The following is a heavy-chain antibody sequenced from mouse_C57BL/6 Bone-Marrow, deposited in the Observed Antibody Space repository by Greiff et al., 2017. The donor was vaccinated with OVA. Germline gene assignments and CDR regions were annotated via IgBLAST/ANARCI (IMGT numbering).Heavy chain of an antibody. D-gene: IGHD3-1*01. CDR3: ARRRGRVYYFDY. V-gene: IGHV1-50*01. Sequence: QVQLKESGAELVKPGASVKLSCKASGYTFTSYWMQWVKQRPGQGLEWIGEIDPSDSYTNYNQKFKGKATLTVDTSSSTAYMQLSSLTSEDSAVYYCARRRGRVYYFDYWGQGTTLTVSS. CDR1: GYTFTSYW. J-gene: IGHJ2*01. CDR2: IDPSDSYT.